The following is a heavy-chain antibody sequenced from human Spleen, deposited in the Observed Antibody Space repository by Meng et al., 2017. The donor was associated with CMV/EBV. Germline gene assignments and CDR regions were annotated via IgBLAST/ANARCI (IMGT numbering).Heavy chain of an antibody. Sequence: GGSLRLSCAASGFTFSDYEMNWVRQAPGKGLEWVSYISSSGSTIYYADSVKGRFTISRDNPKNSLYLQMTSLRAEDTAVYYCARTSPNPGYFDYWGQGTLVTVSS. J-gene: IGHJ4*02. CDR1: GFTFSDYE. V-gene: IGHV3-48*03. CDR2: ISSSGSTI. CDR3: ARTSPNPGYFDY.